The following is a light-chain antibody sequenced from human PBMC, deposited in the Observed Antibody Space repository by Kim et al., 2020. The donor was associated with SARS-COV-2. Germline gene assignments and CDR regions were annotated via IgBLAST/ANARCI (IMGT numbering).Light chain of an antibody. CDR2: DAS. CDR3: QEYKSDSWT. J-gene: IGKJ1*01. V-gene: IGKV1-5*01. CDR1: QTISIW. Sequence: GDRVTITCRASQTISIWLAWYQQKPGKAPSLLIYDASILESGVPSRFSGSGSGREFTLTISSLQPDDFATYYCQEYKSDSWTFGQGTKGDIK.